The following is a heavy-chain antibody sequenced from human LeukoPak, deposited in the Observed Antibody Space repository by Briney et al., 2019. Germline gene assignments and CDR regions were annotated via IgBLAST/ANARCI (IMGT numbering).Heavy chain of an antibody. V-gene: IGHV3-30*04. CDR1: GFTFGSYA. CDR3: ARAHDYWSGYLRGLDD. Sequence: NPGRSLRLSCAPSGFTFGSYAMHWVRQAPGKGLEWMAVISYDGRDCSHADSVKGRFTISRDNSKNTLFLQMNSLRPEDTAVYFCARAHDYWSGYLRGLDDWGLGTMVTVSS. CDR2: ISYDGRDC. J-gene: IGHJ4*02. D-gene: IGHD3-3*01.